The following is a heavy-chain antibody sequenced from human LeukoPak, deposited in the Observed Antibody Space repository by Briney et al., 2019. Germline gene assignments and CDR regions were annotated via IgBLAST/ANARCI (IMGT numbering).Heavy chain of an antibody. J-gene: IGHJ6*03. CDR1: GGTFSSYA. V-gene: IGHV1-69*05. CDR3: ARDYYDSSGYYAPSYYYMDV. Sequence: SVKVSCKASGGTFSSYAISWVRQAPGQGLEWMGGIIPIFGTANYAQKFQGRVTITTDESTSTAYMELSSLRSEDTAVHYCARDYYDSSGYYAPSYYYMDVWGKGTTVTVSS. D-gene: IGHD3-22*01. CDR2: IIPIFGTA.